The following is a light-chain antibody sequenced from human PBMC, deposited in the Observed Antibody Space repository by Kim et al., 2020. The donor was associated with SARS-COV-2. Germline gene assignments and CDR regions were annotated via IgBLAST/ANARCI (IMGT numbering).Light chain of an antibody. Sequence: DIQMTQSPSTLSASVGDRVTITCRASQSISSWLAWYQQKPGKAPKLLIYKASNLASGVPSRFSGSGSGTEFTLTISGLLPDDFASFYCQEYNSIGMLSFGGGTKVDIK. V-gene: IGKV1-5*03. CDR1: QSISSW. J-gene: IGKJ4*01. CDR2: KAS. CDR3: QEYNSIGMLS.